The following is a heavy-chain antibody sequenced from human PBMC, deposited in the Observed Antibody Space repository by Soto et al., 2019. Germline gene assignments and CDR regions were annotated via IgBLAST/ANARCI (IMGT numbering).Heavy chain of an antibody. CDR3: ARERGVYYDSSGSPLDY. Sequence: QVQLVESGGGVVQPGRSLRLSCAASGFTFSSYGMHWVRQAPGKGLEWVAVIWYDGSNKYYADSVKGRFTISRDNSKNTLYLQMNSLRAEDTAVYNWARERGVYYDSSGSPLDYWGQGTLVTVSS. CDR2: IWYDGSNK. D-gene: IGHD3-22*01. J-gene: IGHJ4*02. V-gene: IGHV3-33*01. CDR1: GFTFSSYG.